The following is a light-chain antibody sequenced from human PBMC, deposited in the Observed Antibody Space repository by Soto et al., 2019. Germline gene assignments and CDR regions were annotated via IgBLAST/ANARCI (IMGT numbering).Light chain of an antibody. CDR1: SSDVGPYNY. V-gene: IGLV2-11*01. CDR2: DVT. J-gene: IGLJ3*02. CDR3: CSYPGSHTWV. Sequence: QSALTQPASVSGSPGQSITISCTGTSSDVGPYNYVSWYQQHPGKAPKVMIYDVTKRPSGVPDRFSGSKSGITASLTISGLQADDEADYYCCSYPGSHTWVFGGGTKLTVL.